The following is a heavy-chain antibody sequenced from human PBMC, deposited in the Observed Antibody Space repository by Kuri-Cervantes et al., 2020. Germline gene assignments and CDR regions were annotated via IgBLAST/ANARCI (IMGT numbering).Heavy chain of an antibody. CDR3: AKGFGGSRYAMDV. Sequence: GGSLRLTCAASGFTFSSYEMNWVRQAPGKGLEWVSYISSSGSTIYYADSVKGRFTISRDNSQNTLSLQMTSLTAEDSAVYYCAKGFGGSRYAMDVWGQGATVTVSS. J-gene: IGHJ6*02. D-gene: IGHD1-26*01. CDR1: GFTFSSYE. V-gene: IGHV3-48*03. CDR2: ISSSGSTI.